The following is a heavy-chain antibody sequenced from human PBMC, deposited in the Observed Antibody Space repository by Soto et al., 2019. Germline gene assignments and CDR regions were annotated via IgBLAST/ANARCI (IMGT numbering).Heavy chain of an antibody. CDR2: ISGSGGST. CDR3: AKGLLWFGELSSDSFDI. Sequence: EVQLLESGGGLVQPGGSLRLYCAASGFTFSSYAMSWVRQAPGKGLEWVSAISGSGGSTYYADSVKGRFTISRDNSKNTLYLQMNSLRAEDTAVYYCAKGLLWFGELSSDSFDIWGQGTMVTVSS. V-gene: IGHV3-23*01. CDR1: GFTFSSYA. D-gene: IGHD3-10*01. J-gene: IGHJ3*02.